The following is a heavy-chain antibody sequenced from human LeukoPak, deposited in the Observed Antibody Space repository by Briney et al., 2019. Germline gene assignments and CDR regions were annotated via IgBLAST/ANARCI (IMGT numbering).Heavy chain of an antibody. CDR1: GYTFTGYY. V-gene: IGHV1-2*02. CDR3: ARGPTRIIKRTPNYYYGLDV. J-gene: IGHJ6*02. D-gene: IGHD2-15*01. CDR2: INPNSGGT. Sequence: ASVKVSLKASGYTFTGYYMHWVRQAPGQGLEWMGWINPNSGGTNYAQKFQGRVTMTRDTSISTAYMELSRLRSDDTAVYFCARGPTRIIKRTPNYYYGLDVWGQGATVMVSS.